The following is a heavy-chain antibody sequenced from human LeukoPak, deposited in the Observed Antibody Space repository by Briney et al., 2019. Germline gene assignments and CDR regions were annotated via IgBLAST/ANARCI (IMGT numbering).Heavy chain of an antibody. J-gene: IGHJ4*02. CDR1: GFTFISYT. D-gene: IGHD4-17*01. Sequence: GGSLRLSCAASGFTFISYTMNWVRQAPGKGLEWVSSISSSSTYICYADSLKGRFTISRDNAKNPLYLQMNSLRAEDTAVYYCARDLYGDYSFDYWGQGTLVTVSS. CDR2: ISSSSTYI. V-gene: IGHV3-21*01. CDR3: ARDLYGDYSFDY.